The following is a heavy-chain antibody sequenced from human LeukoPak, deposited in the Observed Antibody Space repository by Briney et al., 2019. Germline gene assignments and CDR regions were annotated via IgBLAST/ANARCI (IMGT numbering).Heavy chain of an antibody. V-gene: IGHV3-21*01. CDR1: GFTFSSYS. CDR3: ARSPLGSYSFDY. J-gene: IGHJ4*02. Sequence: PGGSLRLSCAGSGFTFSSYSMNWVRQAPGKGLEWVSSISSSSSYIYYADSVKGRFTISRDNAKNSLYLQMNSLRAEDTAVYYCARSPLGSYSFDYWGQGTLVTVSS. D-gene: IGHD2-21*01. CDR2: ISSSSSYI.